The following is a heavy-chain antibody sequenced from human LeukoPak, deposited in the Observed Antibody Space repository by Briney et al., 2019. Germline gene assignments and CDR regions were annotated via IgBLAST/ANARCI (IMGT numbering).Heavy chain of an antibody. D-gene: IGHD3-10*01. V-gene: IGHV3-20*04. Sequence: RPGGSLRLSCAASGFTFDDYGMSWVRQAPGKGLEWVSGINWNGGSTGYADSVKGRFTISRDNAKNSLYLQMNSLRAEDTALYYCARVVYYGSGSYYTAYDYWGQGTLVTVSS. CDR3: ARVVYYGSGSYYTAYDY. J-gene: IGHJ4*02. CDR2: INWNGGST. CDR1: GFTFDDYG.